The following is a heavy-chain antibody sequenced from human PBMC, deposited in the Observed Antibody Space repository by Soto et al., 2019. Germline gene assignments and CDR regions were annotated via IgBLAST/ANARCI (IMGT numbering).Heavy chain of an antibody. CDR1: GYSFTSYW. CDR2: IYPGDSDT. CDR3: ARSGYQLLYYYYGMDV. J-gene: IGHJ6*02. Sequence: ISCKGSGYSFTSYWIGWVRQMPGKGLEWMGIIYPGDSDTRYSPSFQGQVTISADKSISTAYLQWSSLKASDTAMYYCARSGYQLLYYYYGMDVWGQGNTVTV. D-gene: IGHD2-2*01. V-gene: IGHV5-51*01.